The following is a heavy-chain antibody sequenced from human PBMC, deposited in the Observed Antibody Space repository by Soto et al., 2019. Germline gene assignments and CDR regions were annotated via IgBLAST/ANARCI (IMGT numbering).Heavy chain of an antibody. CDR1: GFTLNNYA. J-gene: IGHJ4*02. Sequence: EVQLLESVGGWVQPGGSLRLSCAASGFTLNNYAMTWVRQASGKGLEWVSAISGGGDTTSYADSVKGRFTVSRDGSKNTLYLQMSSLRAEDTALYYCAKGRGGSGSLTPRVDFWGQGTLVTVSS. D-gene: IGHD3-10*01. V-gene: IGHV3-23*01. CDR2: ISGGGDTT. CDR3: AKGRGGSGSLTPRVDF.